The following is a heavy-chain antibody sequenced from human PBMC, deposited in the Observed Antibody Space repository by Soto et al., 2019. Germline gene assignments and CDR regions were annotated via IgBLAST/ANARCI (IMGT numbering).Heavy chain of an antibody. CDR3: ARDRSPGGAAMVHYYYYYGMDV. CDR2: ISSSSSYI. Sequence: GGSLRLSCAASGFTFSSYSMNWVRQAPGKGLEWVSSISSSSSYIYYADSVKGRFTISRDNAKNSLYLQMNSRRAEDTALYYCARDRSPGGAAMVHYYYYYGMDVWGQGTTVTVSS. CDR1: GFTFSSYS. D-gene: IGHD5-18*01. V-gene: IGHV3-21*01. J-gene: IGHJ6*02.